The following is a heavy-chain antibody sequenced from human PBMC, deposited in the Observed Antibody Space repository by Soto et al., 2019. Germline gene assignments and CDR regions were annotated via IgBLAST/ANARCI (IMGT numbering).Heavy chain of an antibody. V-gene: IGHV3-30*18. CDR3: AKDRSYYGSGSYGGGFDY. D-gene: IGHD3-10*01. J-gene: IGHJ4*02. CDR1: GFTFSRYG. Sequence: GGSLRLSCAASGFTFSRYGMHWVRQAPGKGLEWVAVISYDGSNKYYGDSVEGPFTISRDNSKNTLYLQMNSLRAEDTVVYYCAKDRSYYGSGSYGGGFDYWGQGTLVTVSS. CDR2: ISYDGSNK.